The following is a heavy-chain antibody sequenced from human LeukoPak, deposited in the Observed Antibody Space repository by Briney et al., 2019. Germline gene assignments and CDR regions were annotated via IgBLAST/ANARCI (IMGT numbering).Heavy chain of an antibody. Sequence: PVASLRLSCSASGFTFDQCGMGSVRPPPRNGLEWGHRFSWHGGSTGYADPVKGRFLISRDNAKHSPSLQMNDLLADLPAFYYCARGPTNGYRISWYFLEGGFDIWGQRTMVTVSS. CDR1: GFTFDQCG. V-gene: IGHV3-20*04. CDR3: ARGPTNGYRISWYFLEGGFDI. D-gene: IGHD6-13*01. CDR2: FSWHGGST. J-gene: IGHJ3*02.